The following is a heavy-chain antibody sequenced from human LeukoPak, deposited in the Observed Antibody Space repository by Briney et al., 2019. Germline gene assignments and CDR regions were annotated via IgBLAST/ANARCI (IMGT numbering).Heavy chain of an antibody. J-gene: IGHJ3*02. V-gene: IGHV3-21*01. Sequence: VKLGGSLRLSCAASGFTFSGYSMNWVRQAPGKGLEWVSSISRSATYLYYADSLQGRFTVSRDDAKSSLYLQMNSLSAEDTAVYYCARHVYSSGWGAFDIWGQGTMVTVSS. CDR1: GFTFSGYS. D-gene: IGHD6-19*01. CDR2: ISRSATYL. CDR3: ARHVYSSGWGAFDI.